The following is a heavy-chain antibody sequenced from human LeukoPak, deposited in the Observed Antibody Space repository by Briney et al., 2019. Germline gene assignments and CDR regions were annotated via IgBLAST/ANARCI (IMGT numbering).Heavy chain of an antibody. CDR2: ISPTGGTP. V-gene: IGHV3-23*01. D-gene: IGHD6-19*01. Sequence: GGSLRLSCAASGFTFSNYAMTWVRQAPGKGLEWVSTISPTGGTPYYADSVKGRFTISRDNSKNTLYLQMNSLRAEDTAVYYCAKPATRYSSGWSDYWGQGTLVTVSS. CDR1: GFTFSNYA. CDR3: AKPATRYSSGWSDY. J-gene: IGHJ4*02.